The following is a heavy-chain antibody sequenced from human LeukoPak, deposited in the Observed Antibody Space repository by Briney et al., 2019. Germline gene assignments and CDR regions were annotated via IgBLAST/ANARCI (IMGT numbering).Heavy chain of an antibody. V-gene: IGHV4-39*07. CDR3: ASGSYSGSYYHWFDP. CDR1: GGSISSSTYY. Sequence: SETLSLTCTVSGGSISSSTYYWAWIRQPPGKGLEWIGNIYYSGSTYYNPSLKSRVTISVDTSKNEFSLNLRSVTAADTAVYYCASGSYSGSYYHWFDPWGQGTLVTVSS. J-gene: IGHJ5*02. D-gene: IGHD1-26*01. CDR2: IYYSGST.